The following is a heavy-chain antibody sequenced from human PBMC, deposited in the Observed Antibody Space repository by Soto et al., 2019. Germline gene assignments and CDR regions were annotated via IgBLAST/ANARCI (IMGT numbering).Heavy chain of an antibody. Sequence: PGGSLRLSCAASGFTFDDYAMHWVRQAPGKGLEWVSGISWNSGSIGYADSVKGRFTISRDNAKNSLYLQMNSLRAEDTALYYCARERHIYEIRDFHHWGQGTLVTVSS. D-gene: IGHD2-21*01. V-gene: IGHV3-9*01. J-gene: IGHJ4*02. CDR3: ARERHIYEIRDFHH. CDR1: GFTFDDYA. CDR2: ISWNSGSI.